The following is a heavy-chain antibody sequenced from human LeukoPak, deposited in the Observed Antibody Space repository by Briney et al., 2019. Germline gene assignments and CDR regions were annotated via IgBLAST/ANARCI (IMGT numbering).Heavy chain of an antibody. V-gene: IGHV4-39*01. CDR3: ARRKGAYSYYYYYMDV. J-gene: IGHJ6*03. D-gene: IGHD4/OR15-4a*01. CDR2: IYYSGSA. CDR1: GGSISSSSYY. Sequence: SETLSLTCTVSGGSISSSSYYWGWVRQPPGKGLEWTGSIYYSGSAYYNPSLKSRVTISVDTSKNQFSLKLSSVTAADTAVYYCARRKGAYSYYYYYMDVWGKGAPVTVSS.